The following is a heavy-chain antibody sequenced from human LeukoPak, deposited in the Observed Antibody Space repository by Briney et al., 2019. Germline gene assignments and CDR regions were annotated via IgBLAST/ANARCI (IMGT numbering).Heavy chain of an antibody. CDR1: GFTFSSYG. CDR3: TTDGVGVEGATYDN. J-gene: IGHJ4*02. Sequence: ETGGSLRLSCAASGFTFSSYGMHWVRQAPGKGLEWVGRIKAKAHGGTIEYAAPVKGRFTISRDDSKNTLYLQMNSLKTEDTAVYYCTTDGVGVEGATYDNWGQGTLVSVSS. D-gene: IGHD1-26*01. V-gene: IGHV3-15*01. CDR2: IKAKAHGGTI.